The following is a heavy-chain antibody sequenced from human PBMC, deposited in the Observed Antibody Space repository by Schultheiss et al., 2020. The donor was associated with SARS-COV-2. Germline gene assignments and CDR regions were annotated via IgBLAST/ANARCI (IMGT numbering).Heavy chain of an antibody. Sequence: ESLKISCAASGFTFSSYWMHWVRQAPGKGLEWVSYISSSSSTIYYADSVKGRFTISRDNSKNTLYLQMNSLRAEDTAVYYCARGRDPDDYWGQGTLVTVSS. J-gene: IGHJ4*02. CDR2: ISSSSSTI. CDR3: ARGRDPDDY. V-gene: IGHV3-48*01. CDR1: GFTFSSYW.